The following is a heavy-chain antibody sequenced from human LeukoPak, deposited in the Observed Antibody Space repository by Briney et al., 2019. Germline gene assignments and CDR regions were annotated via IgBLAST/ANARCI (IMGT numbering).Heavy chain of an antibody. V-gene: IGHV5-51*01. CDR1: GYGFTTYW. CDR3: ARHSRVAWFDP. Sequence: GESLKISCRGSGYGFTTYWIGWVRQMPGKGLEWMGIIYPGDSDTRYSPSFQGQVTISADKSISTAYLQWSSLKASDTAMYYCARHSRVAWFDPWGQGTLVTVSS. CDR2: IYPGDSDT. J-gene: IGHJ5*02.